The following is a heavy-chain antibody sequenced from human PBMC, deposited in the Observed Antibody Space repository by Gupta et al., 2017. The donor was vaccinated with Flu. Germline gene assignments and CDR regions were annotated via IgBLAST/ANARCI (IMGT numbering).Heavy chain of an antibody. CDR2: INPNSGGT. D-gene: IGHD2-21*02. V-gene: IGHV1-2*02. CDR3: ACAVVTASGGC. CDR1: GYTFTDYY. J-gene: IGHJ4*02. Sequence: QVQLVQSGAEVKKPGASVKVSCKASGYTFTDYYTHWVRQSPGQGLEWMGWINPNSGGTNYAQKFHGRVTMTRDRSISTAYMELSRLRSDDTAVYYCACAVVTASGGCWGQGTLVTVSS.